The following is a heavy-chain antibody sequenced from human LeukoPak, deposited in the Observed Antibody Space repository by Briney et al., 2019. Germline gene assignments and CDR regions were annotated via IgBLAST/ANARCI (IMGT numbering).Heavy chain of an antibody. J-gene: IGHJ4*02. CDR3: ARVEYYHDSYAYDY. CDR2: LYYRGST. D-gene: IGHD3-22*01. CDR1: GGSISSGDNY. Sequence: SETLSLTCTVSGGSISSGDNYWSWIRQPPGKGLEWIGFLYYRGSTYCNPSLESRVTISVDASKNQFSLKLSSVTAADTAVYYCARVEYYHDSYAYDYWGQGTLVTVSS. V-gene: IGHV4-30-4*01.